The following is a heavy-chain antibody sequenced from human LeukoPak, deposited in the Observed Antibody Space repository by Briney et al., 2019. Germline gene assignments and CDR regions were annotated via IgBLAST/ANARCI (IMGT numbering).Heavy chain of an antibody. D-gene: IGHD3-9*01. CDR2: ITSSSSDT. Sequence: GGSLRLSCAASGFTFSDYYMGWSRQAPGKGLEWISYITSSSSDTNYADSVKGRFTISRDNAKKSLYLQMNSLRAEDTAVYYCARDYDILTGYFRGGFDYWGQGTLVTVSS. J-gene: IGHJ4*02. V-gene: IGHV3-11*05. CDR1: GFTFSDYY. CDR3: ARDYDILTGYFRGGFDY.